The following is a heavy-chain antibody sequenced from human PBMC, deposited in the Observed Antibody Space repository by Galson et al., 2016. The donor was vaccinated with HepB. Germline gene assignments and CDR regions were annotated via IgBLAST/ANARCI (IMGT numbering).Heavy chain of an antibody. Sequence: LRLSCAASGFTFSRYWMTWVRQAPGKGLEWVANIKEDGSEKYYVDSVKGRFTISRDNAKNSLYVQRNSLRAEDTAVYYCARISSSQDYFDHWGQGTLVTVSS. J-gene: IGHJ4*02. D-gene: IGHD6-13*01. CDR1: GFTFSRYW. CDR3: ARISSSQDYFDH. CDR2: IKEDGSEK. V-gene: IGHV3-7*01.